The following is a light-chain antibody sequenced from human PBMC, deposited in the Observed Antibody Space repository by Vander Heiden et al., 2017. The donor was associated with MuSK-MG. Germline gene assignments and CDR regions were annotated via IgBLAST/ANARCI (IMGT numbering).Light chain of an antibody. V-gene: IGKV1-9*01. CDR2: VVT. J-gene: IGKJ4*01. Sequence: DIQLTQSPSFLSASVGDRVTITCRASQGISNHLAWYQQKPGRGPTLLMYVVTALENGVPSRFSGSGSGAEFTLTISSLQPEDSATYYCHQIHTYPITFGGGTKVEI. CDR1: QGISNH. CDR3: HQIHTYPIT.